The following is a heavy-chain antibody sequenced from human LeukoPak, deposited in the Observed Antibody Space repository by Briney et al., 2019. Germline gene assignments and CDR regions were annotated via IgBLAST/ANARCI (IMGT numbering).Heavy chain of an antibody. CDR3: ARGVISTDAFDV. CDR2: IYYNGNT. V-gene: IGHV4-59*01. Sequence: PSETLSLTCSVSDGSINSYYWNWIRRPPGKGLEWIGYIYYNGNTNYSPSLKSRVTMSVDTSKNLFSLKVSSVTAADTAVYYCARGVISTDAFDVWGQGTMVTVSS. D-gene: IGHD3-3*02. CDR1: DGSINSYY. J-gene: IGHJ3*01.